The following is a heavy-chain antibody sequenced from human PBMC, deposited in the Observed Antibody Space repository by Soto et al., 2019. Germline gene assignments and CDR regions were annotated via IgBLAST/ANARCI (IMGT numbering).Heavy chain of an antibody. CDR1: GYTFTTYG. V-gene: IGHV1-18*01. Sequence: QVQLVQSGAEVKKPGASVKVSCKASGYTFTTYGISWVRQAPGQGLEWMGWISAYNGNTNYAQTLQGRVTMTKDTSTSTAYMELRSLRSDDTAVYYCARDGRTFGSGSYYNRYGMDVWGQGTTVTVSS. CDR3: ARDGRTFGSGSYYNRYGMDV. J-gene: IGHJ6*02. CDR2: ISAYNGNT. D-gene: IGHD3-10*01.